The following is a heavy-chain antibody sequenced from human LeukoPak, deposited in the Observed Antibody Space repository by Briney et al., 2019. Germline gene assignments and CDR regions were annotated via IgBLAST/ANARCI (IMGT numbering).Heavy chain of an antibody. CDR2: IYYSGST. CDR1: GGSISSYY. D-gene: IGHD3-3*01. CDR3: ARHSRADFWSGYYTGWYSPYGMDV. J-gene: IGHJ6*02. V-gene: IGHV4-59*08. Sequence: SETLSLTCTVSGGSISSYYWSWIRQPPGKGLEWIGYIYYSGSTNYNPSLKSRVTISVDTSKNQFSLKLSSVTAADTAVYYCARHSRADFWSGYYTGWYSPYGMDVWGQGTTVTVSS.